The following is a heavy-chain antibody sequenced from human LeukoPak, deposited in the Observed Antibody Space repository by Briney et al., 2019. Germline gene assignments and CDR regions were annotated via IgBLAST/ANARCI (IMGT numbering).Heavy chain of an antibody. J-gene: IGHJ4*02. Sequence: KPSQTLSPTCTVSGGSITSISYYWGWIRHPPVKGLEGIGSIYYSGSTYYNPSPKTRVTISVDTSKNQFSLKLSSVTAADTAVYYCARHAYGDYPRSFDYWGQGTPVTVSS. CDR2: IYYSGST. D-gene: IGHD4-17*01. CDR1: GGSITSISYY. CDR3: ARHAYGDYPRSFDY. V-gene: IGHV4-39*01.